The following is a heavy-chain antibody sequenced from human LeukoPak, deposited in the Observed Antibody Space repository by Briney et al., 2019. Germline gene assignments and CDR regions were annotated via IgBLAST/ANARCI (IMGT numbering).Heavy chain of an antibody. D-gene: IGHD3-3*01. CDR3: ARDLRRQGFWS. CDR1: GFNVSSNY. CDR2: IYSGGST. Sequence: QAGGSLRLSCAASGFNVSSNYMNWVRQAPGKGLEWVSIIYSGGSTDYADSVKGRFTISRDKSKNTLYLQTSSLRDEDTAVYYCARDLRRQGFWSWGQGTLVTVSS. V-gene: IGHV3-66*01. J-gene: IGHJ4*02.